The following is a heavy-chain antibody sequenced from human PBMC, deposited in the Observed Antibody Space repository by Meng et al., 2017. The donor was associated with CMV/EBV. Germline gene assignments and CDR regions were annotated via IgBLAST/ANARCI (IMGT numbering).Heavy chain of an antibody. V-gene: IGHV4-59*12. CDR3: ARDRVTYDSSGYSYYFDY. Sequence: QVQLQESGPGLVKPSETLSLTCTVSGGSISSYYWSWIRQPPGKGLEWIGYIYYSGSTYYNPSLKSRVTISVDTSKNQFSLKPSSVTAADTAVYYCARDRVTYDSSGYSYYFDYWGQGTLVTVSS. D-gene: IGHD3-22*01. CDR1: GGSISSYY. J-gene: IGHJ4*02. CDR2: IYYSGST.